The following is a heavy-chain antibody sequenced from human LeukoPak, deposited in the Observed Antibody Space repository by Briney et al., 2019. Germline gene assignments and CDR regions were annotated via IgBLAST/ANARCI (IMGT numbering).Heavy chain of an antibody. Sequence: PSETLFLTCTVSGGSISSSSYYWGWIRQPPGKGLEWIGSIYYSGSTYYNPSLKSRVTISVDTSKNQFSLKLSSVTAADTAVYYCARDRVTMVRGVRRVDYFDYWGQGTLVTVSS. CDR3: ARDRVTMVRGVRRVDYFDY. D-gene: IGHD3-10*01. CDR2: IYYSGST. J-gene: IGHJ4*02. CDR1: GGSISSSSYY. V-gene: IGHV4-39*07.